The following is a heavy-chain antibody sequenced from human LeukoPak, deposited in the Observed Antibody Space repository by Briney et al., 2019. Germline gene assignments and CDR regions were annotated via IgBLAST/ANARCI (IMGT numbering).Heavy chain of an antibody. J-gene: IGHJ4*02. CDR3: ARFGSGYYQFDY. CDR2: ISSSSSYI. V-gene: IGHV3-21*01. Sequence: PGGSLRLSCAASGFTFSSYSMYWVRQAPGKGLEWVSSISSSSSYIYYADSVKGRFTISRDNAKNSLYLQMNSLRAEDTAVYYCARFGSGYYQFDYWGQGTLVTVSS. CDR1: GFTFSSYS. D-gene: IGHD3-22*01.